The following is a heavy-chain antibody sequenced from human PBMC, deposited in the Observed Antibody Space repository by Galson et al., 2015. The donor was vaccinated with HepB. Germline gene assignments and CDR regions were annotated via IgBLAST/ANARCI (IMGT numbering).Heavy chain of an antibody. CDR2: ISAYNGNT. D-gene: IGHD1-26*01. CDR3: ARDGAIVGATADY. CDR1: GYTITNYG. J-gene: IGHJ4*02. V-gene: IGHV1-18*04. Sequence: SVKVSCKASGYTITNYGFSWVRQAPGQGLEWMGWISAYNGNTNYAQKFQGRVTMTTDTSTSTAYMELRSLRSDDAAVYYCARDGAIVGATADYWGQGTLVTVSS.